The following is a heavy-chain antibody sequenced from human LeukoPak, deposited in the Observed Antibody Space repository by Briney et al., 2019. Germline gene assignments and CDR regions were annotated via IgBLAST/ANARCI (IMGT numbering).Heavy chain of an antibody. V-gene: IGHV3-23*01. Sequence: PGGSLRLSCAASGFTFSSYAMSWVRQAPGKGLEWVSAISGSGGSTYYADSVKGRFTISRDNSKNTLYLQMNSLRAEDTAVYYCLAVAVVHYYYYYGMDVWGQGTTAAVSS. CDR3: LAVAVVHYYYYYGMDV. CDR1: GFTFSSYA. D-gene: IGHD6-19*01. CDR2: ISGSGGST. J-gene: IGHJ6*02.